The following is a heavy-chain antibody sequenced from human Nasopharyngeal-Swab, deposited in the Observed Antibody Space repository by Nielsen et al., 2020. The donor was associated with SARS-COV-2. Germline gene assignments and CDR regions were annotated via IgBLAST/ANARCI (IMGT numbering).Heavy chain of an antibody. V-gene: IGHV3-73*01. CDR2: IGDKDHNYAT. J-gene: IGHJ4*02. CDR3: TTDFYFDY. Sequence: VRQMPRKGLEWVGRIGDKDHNYATTYGASVQGRFTISRGDSKNTAFLQMDSLKTEDTALYYCTTDFYFDYWGQGTLVTVSS.